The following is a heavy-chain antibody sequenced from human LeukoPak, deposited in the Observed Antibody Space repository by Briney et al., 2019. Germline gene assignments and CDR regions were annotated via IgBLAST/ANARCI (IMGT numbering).Heavy chain of an antibody. CDR2: TYTSVST. D-gene: IGHD3-22*01. J-gene: IGHJ5*02. V-gene: IGHV4-4*09. Sequence: SETLSLTCTVAARSISSYYWSCIRQPPEKGLEWIGYTYTSVSTNFNPSLKSRVTISVDTAKSQFSLKLSSVTAADTAVYYCARLPYYYDSSGYYLSWFDPWGQGTLVTVSS. CDR3: ARLPYYYDSSGYYLSWFDP. CDR1: ARSISSYY.